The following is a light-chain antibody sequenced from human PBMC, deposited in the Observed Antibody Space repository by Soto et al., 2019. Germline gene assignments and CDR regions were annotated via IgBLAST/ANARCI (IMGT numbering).Light chain of an antibody. CDR3: ATWDVSLTAAV. V-gene: IGLV1-51*01. Sequence: QSVLTQPPSVSAAPGQKVTISCSGSNSNGNSFVSWYQHAPGIAPKLLIYDNDKRPSGIPDRLSGSKSGMSATLDITGVQTGDEADYYCATWDVSLTAAVFGPGTKLTVL. CDR2: DND. CDR1: NSNGNSF. J-gene: IGLJ1*01.